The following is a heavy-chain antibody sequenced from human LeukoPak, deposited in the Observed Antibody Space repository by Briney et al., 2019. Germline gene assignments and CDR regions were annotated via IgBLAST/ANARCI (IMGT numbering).Heavy chain of an antibody. J-gene: IGHJ6*03. CDR1: GGTFSSYA. V-gene: IGHV1-69*13. CDR2: IIPIFGTA. CDR3: ARGGIAAAGTYYYYYMDV. D-gene: IGHD6-13*01. Sequence: GASVKVSCKASGGTFSSYAISWVRQAPGQGLEWMGGIIPIFGTANYAQKFQGRVTITADESTSTAYMELSSLRSEDMAVYYCARGGIAAAGTYYYYYMDVWGKGTTVTVSS.